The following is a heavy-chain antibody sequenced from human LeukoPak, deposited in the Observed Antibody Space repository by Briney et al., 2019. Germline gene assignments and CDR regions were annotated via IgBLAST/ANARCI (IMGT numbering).Heavy chain of an antibody. V-gene: IGHV4-59*08. D-gene: IGHD6-13*01. CDR2: IYYSGST. CDR3: ARPIAAADTDAFDI. CDR1: GVSISSFH. Sequence: TSETLSLTCSVSGVSISSFHWSWIRPPPGQGREWIGYIYYSGSTNYNPSLKSRVTISVDTSKNQFSLKLSSVTAADTAVYYCARPIAAADTDAFDIWGQGTMVTVSS. J-gene: IGHJ3*02.